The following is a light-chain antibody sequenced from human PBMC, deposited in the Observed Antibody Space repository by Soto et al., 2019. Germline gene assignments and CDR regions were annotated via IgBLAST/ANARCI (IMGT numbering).Light chain of an antibody. CDR2: GAS. CDR1: QSVSSSY. CDR3: QQYGSSPWT. Sequence: EIVLTQSPGTLSLSPGERPTLPCRASQSVSSSYLAGYQQKPGQAPRLLIYGASSRATGIPDRLSGSGSGTDFTLTISRLEPEDFAVYYCQQYGSSPWTFGQGTKVDIK. J-gene: IGKJ1*01. V-gene: IGKV3-20*01.